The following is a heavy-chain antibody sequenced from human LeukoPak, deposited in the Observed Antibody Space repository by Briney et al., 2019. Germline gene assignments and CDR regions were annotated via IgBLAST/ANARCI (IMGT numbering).Heavy chain of an antibody. Sequence: GVSVKVSCKASGYTFTGYYMHWVRQAPGQGLEWMGWINPNSGGTNYAQKFQGRVTMTRDTSISTAYMELSRLRSDDTAVYYCAREWCSSTSCYMGEDAFDIWGQGTMVTVSS. CDR1: GYTFTGYY. D-gene: IGHD2-2*02. J-gene: IGHJ3*02. CDR2: INPNSGGT. CDR3: AREWCSSTSCYMGEDAFDI. V-gene: IGHV1-2*02.